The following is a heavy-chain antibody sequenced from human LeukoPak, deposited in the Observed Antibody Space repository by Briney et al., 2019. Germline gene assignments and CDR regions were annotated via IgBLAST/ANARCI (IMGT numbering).Heavy chain of an antibody. D-gene: IGHD2-2*01. CDR1: GFTFTRNA. V-gene: IGHV3-23*01. Sequence: GGSLRLSCAASGFTFTRNAMAWVRQAPGKGLEWVSAIDGSGGTTFYADSVKGRVTISRVQSTDAVYLQMNSLRADDTAVYYCAKAHCSSTSCSRADNWGQGTLVTVSS. J-gene: IGHJ4*02. CDR3: AKAHCSSTSCSRADN. CDR2: IDGSGGTT.